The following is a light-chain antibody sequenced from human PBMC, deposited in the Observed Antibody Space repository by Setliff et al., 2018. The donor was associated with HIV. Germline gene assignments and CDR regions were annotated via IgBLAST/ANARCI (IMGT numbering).Light chain of an antibody. CDR1: SSDVGGFNY. V-gene: IGLV2-8*01. Sequence: SALTQPPSASGSPGQSVTISCTGTSSDVGGFNYVSWYQQHPGKAPKLMIYEVNKRPSGVPDRFSGSKSGNTASLTVSGLQAEDEAEYYCSSYAGSKNVFGTGTKV. CDR3: SSYAGSKNV. J-gene: IGLJ1*01. CDR2: EVN.